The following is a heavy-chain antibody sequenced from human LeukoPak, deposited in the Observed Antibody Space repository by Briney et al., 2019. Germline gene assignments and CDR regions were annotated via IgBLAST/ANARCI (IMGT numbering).Heavy chain of an antibody. Sequence: GGSLRLFCAASGFTFSSSLMHWVRQAPGKGLVWVSRINPDGSSTSHADSVKGRFTISRDNAKNTVYLQMNSLRDEDTAVYYCARGVGCDREYWGQGPRHSVSS. V-gene: IGHV3-74*01. D-gene: IGHD2-21*02. CDR2: INPDGSST. CDR3: ARGVGCDREY. J-gene: IGHJ4*02. CDR1: GFTFSSSL.